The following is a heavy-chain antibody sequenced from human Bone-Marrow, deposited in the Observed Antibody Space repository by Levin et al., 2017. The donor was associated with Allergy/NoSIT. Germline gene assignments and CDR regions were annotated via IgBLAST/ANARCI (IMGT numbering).Heavy chain of an antibody. J-gene: IGHJ6*02. V-gene: IGHV3-21*06. Sequence: PGGSLRLSCAASGLSFSNYDMNWVRQAPWKGLEWVSSISGGSSRIYYADSVKGRFTISRDNAKNSLYLQMNSLRVEDTAVYYCASWAMFYYDGSDFDYFYYGMDVWGQGTTVTVSS. CDR3: ASWAMFYYDGSDFDYFYYGMDV. CDR2: ISGGSSRI. CDR1: GLSFSNYD. D-gene: IGHD3-16*01.